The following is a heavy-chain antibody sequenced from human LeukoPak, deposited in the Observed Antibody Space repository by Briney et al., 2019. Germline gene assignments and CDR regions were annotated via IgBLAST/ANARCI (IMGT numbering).Heavy chain of an antibody. CDR3: ARGSAYSSALFDY. Sequence: SETLSLTCTVSGGSISSYYWSWIRQPPGKGLEWIGYIYYSGSTNYNPSLKSRVTISVDTSKNQFSLKLSSVTAADTAVYYCARGSAYSSALFDYWGQGTLVTVSS. CDR2: IYYSGST. D-gene: IGHD6-19*01. CDR1: GGSISSYY. J-gene: IGHJ4*02. V-gene: IGHV4-59*08.